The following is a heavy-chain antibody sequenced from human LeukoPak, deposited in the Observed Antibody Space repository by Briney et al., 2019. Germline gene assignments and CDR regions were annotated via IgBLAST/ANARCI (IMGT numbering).Heavy chain of an antibody. CDR2: ISSLSGTI. D-gene: IGHD3-16*01. CDR3: VRDQGGAVSY. CDR1: GFTFSSYS. Sequence: GGSLRLSCAASGFTFSSYSMNWVRQAPGKGLEWVSYISSLSGTINYADFVKGRFIISRDNAKNSMFLQMNSLKAEDTAVYYCVRDQGGAVSYWGQGTLVTVSS. V-gene: IGHV3-48*01. J-gene: IGHJ4*02.